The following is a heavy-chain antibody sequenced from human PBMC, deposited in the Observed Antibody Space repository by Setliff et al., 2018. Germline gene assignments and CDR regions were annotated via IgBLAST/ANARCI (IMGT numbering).Heavy chain of an antibody. Sequence: SETLSLTCAIYGQSFSDYYWSWVRQPPGKGLEWIGEIYHSGSTSFNPSLKSRVTISVDKSKSQFSLKLSSVTAVDTAVYYCARQGTYCDGGGGSCFPPNYWGQGTLVTVSS. CDR2: IYHSGST. J-gene: IGHJ4*02. CDR3: ARQGTYCDGGGGSCFPPNY. D-gene: IGHD2-15*01. V-gene: IGHV4-34*01. CDR1: GQSFSDYY.